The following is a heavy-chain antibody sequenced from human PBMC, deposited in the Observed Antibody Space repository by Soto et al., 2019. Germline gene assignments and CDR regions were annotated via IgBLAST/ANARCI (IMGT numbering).Heavy chain of an antibody. J-gene: IGHJ6*02. CDR3: ARVPTYYYYGMGV. CDR2: IDPSDSYI. V-gene: IGHV5-10-1*01. CDR1: GYSFTTYW. Sequence: GESLKISCKGSGYSFTTYWLSWVRQMPGKGLEWMGKIDPSDSYIDYSPSFEGHVTISADKSVSTAYLQWSSLKASDTAVYFCARVPTYYYYGMGVWGQGTTVTVSS.